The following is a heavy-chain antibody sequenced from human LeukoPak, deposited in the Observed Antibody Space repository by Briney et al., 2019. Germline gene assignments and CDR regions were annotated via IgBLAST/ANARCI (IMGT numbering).Heavy chain of an antibody. CDR1: GGSFSGYY. CDR3: ARGVGATEGGAFDI. J-gene: IGHJ3*02. Sequence: PSETLSLTCAVYGGSFSGYYWSWIRQPPGKGLEWIGEINHSGSTNYNPSLKSRVTISVDTSKNQFSLKLSSVTAADTAVYYCARGVGATEGGAFDIWGQGTMVTVSS. CDR2: INHSGST. D-gene: IGHD1-26*01. V-gene: IGHV4-34*01.